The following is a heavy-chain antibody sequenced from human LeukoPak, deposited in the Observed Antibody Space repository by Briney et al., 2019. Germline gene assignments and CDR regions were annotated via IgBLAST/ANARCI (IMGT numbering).Heavy chain of an antibody. Sequence: SETLSLTCTVSGGSISSGGYYWSWIRQHPGKGLEWIGYIYYSGSSYYNPSLKSRVTISVDTSKNQFSLKLISVTAADTAVYYCAREGRPDGGAYFDYWGQGTLVTVSS. D-gene: IGHD2-15*01. J-gene: IGHJ4*02. CDR2: IYYSGSS. CDR1: GGSISSGGYY. V-gene: IGHV4-31*03. CDR3: AREGRPDGGAYFDY.